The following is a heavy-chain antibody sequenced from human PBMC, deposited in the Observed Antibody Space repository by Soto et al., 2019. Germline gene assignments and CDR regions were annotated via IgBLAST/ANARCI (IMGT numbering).Heavy chain of an antibody. CDR3: ARVWGGAFDF. Sequence: PSETLSLTCTVSGGYISSYYWSWIRQPPGKGLEWIGYIYYSGSTNYNPSLKSRVTISVDTSKNQFSLKLSSVTAADTAVYYCARVWGGAFDFWGQGTMVNRLL. J-gene: IGHJ3*01. D-gene: IGHD3-10*01. CDR2: IYYSGST. CDR1: GGYISSYY. V-gene: IGHV4-59*01.